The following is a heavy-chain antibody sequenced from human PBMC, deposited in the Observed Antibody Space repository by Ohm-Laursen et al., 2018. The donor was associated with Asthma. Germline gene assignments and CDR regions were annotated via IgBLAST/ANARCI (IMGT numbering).Heavy chain of an antibody. Sequence: SLRLSCAASGFTFRSYAMHWVRQAPGKGLEWVAVIWHDGSHKYYADSVKGRFTISRDNSKNTVYLQMNSLRAEDTAVYYCARDPNTVISYYFDCWGQGTLVTVSS. V-gene: IGHV3-33*08. J-gene: IGHJ4*02. CDR1: GFTFRSYA. CDR2: IWHDGSHK. CDR3: ARDPNTVISYYFDC. D-gene: IGHD4-17*01.